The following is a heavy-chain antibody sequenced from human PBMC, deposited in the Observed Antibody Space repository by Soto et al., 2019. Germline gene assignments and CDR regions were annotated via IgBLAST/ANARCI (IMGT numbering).Heavy chain of an antibody. CDR2: IYHSGST. V-gene: IGHV4-30-2*01. CDR1: GGSISSGGYS. CDR3: ASFPGDIVATMIDPAGHY. Sequence: SETLSLTCAVSGGSISSGGYSWSWIRQPPGKGLEWIGYIYHSGSTYYNPSLKSRVTISVDRSKNQFSLKLSSVTAADTAVYYCASFPGDIVATMIDPAGHYWGKGTLVTVYS. D-gene: IGHD5-12*01. J-gene: IGHJ4*02.